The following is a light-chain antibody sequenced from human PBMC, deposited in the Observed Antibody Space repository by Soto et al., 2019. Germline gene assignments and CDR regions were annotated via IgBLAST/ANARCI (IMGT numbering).Light chain of an antibody. CDR2: GAS. V-gene: IGKV3-15*01. Sequence: EIGMTQSATTLSASPWQRPILSRSSSKSVSSNLAWYQQKPGQAPRLLIYGASTRATGIPARFSGSGSGTEFTLTISRLEPEDFAVYYCQHFVNSLTWTFGQGTKVDI. CDR1: KSVSSN. J-gene: IGKJ1*01. CDR3: QHFVNSLTWT.